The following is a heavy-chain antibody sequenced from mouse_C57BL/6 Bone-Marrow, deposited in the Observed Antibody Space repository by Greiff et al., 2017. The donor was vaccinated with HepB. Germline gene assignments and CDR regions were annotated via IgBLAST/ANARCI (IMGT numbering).Heavy chain of an antibody. CDR3: ARRGYSNYVEFAY. Sequence: QVQLQQSGPELVKPGASVKISCKASGYAFSSSWMNWVKQRPGKGLEWIGRIYPGDGDTNYNGKFKGKATLTADKSSSTAYMQLSSLTSEDSAVYFCARRGYSNYVEFAYWGQGTLVTVSA. CDR1: GYAFSSSW. CDR2: IYPGDGDT. J-gene: IGHJ3*01. D-gene: IGHD2-5*01. V-gene: IGHV1-82*01.